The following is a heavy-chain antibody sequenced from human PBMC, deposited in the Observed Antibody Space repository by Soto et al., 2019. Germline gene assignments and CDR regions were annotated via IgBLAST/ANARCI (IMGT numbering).Heavy chain of an antibody. V-gene: IGHV5-51*01. CDR2: IYPGDSDT. CDR3: ARAPLYYDILTGYCYFDY. J-gene: IGHJ4*02. CDR1: GYSFTSYW. Sequence: RESLKISCKGSGYSFTSYWIGWVRQMPGKGLEWMGIIYPGDSDTRYSPSFQGQVTISADKSISTAYLQWSSLKASDTAMYYCARAPLYYDILTGYCYFDYWGQGTLVTVSS. D-gene: IGHD3-9*01.